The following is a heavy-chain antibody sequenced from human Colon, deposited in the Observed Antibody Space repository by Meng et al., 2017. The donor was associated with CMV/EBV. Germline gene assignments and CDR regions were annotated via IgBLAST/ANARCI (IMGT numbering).Heavy chain of an antibody. CDR3: TGEGFDY. J-gene: IGHJ4*02. CDR2: IKPSTGDT. CDR1: GYTFTGYW. V-gene: IGHV1-2*06. Sequence: SVNLSCKASGYTFTGYWMHWVRQAPGQGLEWMGRIKPSTGDTNYAQNFQGRVTVTRDTSISTVYMEVNSLTSDDTAVYYCTGEGFDYWGQGALVTVSS.